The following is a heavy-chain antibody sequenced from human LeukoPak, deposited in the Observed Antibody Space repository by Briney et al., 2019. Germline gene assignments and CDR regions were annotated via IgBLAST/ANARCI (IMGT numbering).Heavy chain of an antibody. J-gene: IGHJ4*02. CDR1: GYTFTGYY. Sequence: ASVKVSCKASGYTFTGYYMHWVRQAPGQGLEWMGWINPNSGGTNYAQKFQGKVTMTRDTSISTAYMELSRLRSDDTAVYYCARGVGRYYDSSGPFDYWGQGTLVTVSS. CDR2: INPNSGGT. D-gene: IGHD3-22*01. V-gene: IGHV1-2*02. CDR3: ARGVGRYYDSSGPFDY.